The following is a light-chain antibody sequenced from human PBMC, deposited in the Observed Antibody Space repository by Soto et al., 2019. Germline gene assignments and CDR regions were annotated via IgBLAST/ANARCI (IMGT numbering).Light chain of an antibody. V-gene: IGLV2-14*01. CDR2: DVS. Sequence: QSVLTQPASVSGSPGQSITISCTGTSSDIGGYNYVSWYQQHPGKAPELMIYDVSDRPSGISSRFSGSKSGNTASLTISGLQAEDEADYYCSSYSTTSTVLFGGGTKLTVL. CDR3: SSYSTTSTVL. J-gene: IGLJ2*01. CDR1: SSDIGGYNY.